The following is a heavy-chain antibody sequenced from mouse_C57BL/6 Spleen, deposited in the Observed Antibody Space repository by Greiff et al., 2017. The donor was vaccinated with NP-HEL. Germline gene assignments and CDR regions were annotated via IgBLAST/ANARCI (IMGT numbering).Heavy chain of an antibody. CDR2: IDPSDSYT. V-gene: IGHV1-69*01. J-gene: IGHJ2*01. CDR1: GYTFTSYW. Sequence: VKLQQPGAELVMPGASVKLSCKASGYTFTSYWMHWVKQRPGQGLEWIGEIDPSDSYTNYNQKFKGKSTLTVDKSSSTAYMQLSSLTSEDSAVYYCAISGTGYWGQGTTLTVSS. CDR3: AISGTGY. D-gene: IGHD3-3*01.